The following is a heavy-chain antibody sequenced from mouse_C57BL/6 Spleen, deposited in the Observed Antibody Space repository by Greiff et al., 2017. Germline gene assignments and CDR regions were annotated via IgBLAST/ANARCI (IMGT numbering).Heavy chain of an antibody. V-gene: IGHV1-26*01. J-gene: IGHJ4*01. CDR2: INPKNGGT. CDR1: GYTFTDYY. Sequence: EVQLQQSGPELVKPGASVKISCKASGYTFTDYYMNWVKQSHGKSLEWIGDINPKNGGTSYNQKFKGKATLTVDKSSSTAYMEPRSRTSEDTAVYYCAKGPAYYYGSSYNYAMDYWGQGPSVTVSS. D-gene: IGHD1-1*01. CDR3: AKGPAYYYGSSYNYAMDY.